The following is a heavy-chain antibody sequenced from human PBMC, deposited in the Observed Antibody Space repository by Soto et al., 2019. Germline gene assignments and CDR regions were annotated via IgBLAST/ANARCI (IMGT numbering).Heavy chain of an antibody. CDR3: ARVSATVLLRGVIIN. CDR1: GASIGSDNW. CDR2: IYHNGST. J-gene: IGHJ4*02. D-gene: IGHD3-10*01. V-gene: IGHV4-4*02. Sequence: SETLSLTCDVSGASIGSDNWWGWVRQPPGKGLEWIGEIYHNGSTNYNPSPKSRVTISVHKSKNQFPLKLTSVTAADTAIYYGARVSATVLLRGVIINWGRGTLVTV.